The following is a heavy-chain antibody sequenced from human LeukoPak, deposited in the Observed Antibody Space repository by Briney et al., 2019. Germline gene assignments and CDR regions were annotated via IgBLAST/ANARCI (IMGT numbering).Heavy chain of an antibody. CDR2: ISSSGSTI. J-gene: IGHJ4*02. D-gene: IGHD6-13*01. Sequence: GGSLRLSCAASGFTFSSYEMNWVRQAPGKGLEWVSYISSSGSTIYYADSVKGRFTISRDNAKNSLYLQMNSLRAEDTAVYYCARILSSSWQNFDYWGQGTLVTVSS. CDR3: ARILSSSWQNFDY. CDR1: GFTFSSYE. V-gene: IGHV3-48*03.